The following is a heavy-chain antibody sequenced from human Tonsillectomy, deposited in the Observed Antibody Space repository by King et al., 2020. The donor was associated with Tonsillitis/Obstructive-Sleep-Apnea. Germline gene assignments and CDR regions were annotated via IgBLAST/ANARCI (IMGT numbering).Heavy chain of an antibody. D-gene: IGHD2-2*02. CDR1: GYSFTNYW. Sequence: VQLVESGAEVKKPGESLRISCKGSGYSFTNYWISWVRQMPGKGLEWMGRIDPSDSYTNYSPSFQGHLTISADKSISTAYLQWSSLKASDTAMYYCARVDCSSASCYTENWFDLWGQGTLVTVSS. V-gene: IGHV5-10-1*03. CDR2: IDPSDSYT. CDR3: ARVDCSSASCYTENWFDL. J-gene: IGHJ5*02.